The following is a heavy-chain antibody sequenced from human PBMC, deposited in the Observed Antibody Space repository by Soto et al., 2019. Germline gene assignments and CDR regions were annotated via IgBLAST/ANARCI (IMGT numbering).Heavy chain of an antibody. CDR3: ARARRRYSSSWYDLGY. D-gene: IGHD6-13*01. V-gene: IGHV4-34*01. CDR1: GGSFSGYY. CDR2: INHSGST. Sequence: QVQLQQWGAGLLKPSETLSLTCAVYGGSFSGYYWSWIRQPPGKGLEWIGEINHSGSTNYNPSLKSRVTISVDTSKNQFSLKLSSVTAADTAVYYCARARRRYSSSWYDLGYWGQATLVTVSS. J-gene: IGHJ4*02.